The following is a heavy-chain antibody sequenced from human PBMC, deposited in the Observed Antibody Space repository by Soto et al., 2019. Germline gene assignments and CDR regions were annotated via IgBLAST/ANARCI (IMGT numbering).Heavy chain of an antibody. V-gene: IGHV3-21*06. J-gene: IGHJ4*02. Sequence: EVQLVESGGGLVKPGGSVRLSCEASGFTFTSDSMTWVRQAPGKGLEWVSSISSHGRDIFYADSVKGRFTISRDNAKDSLHLRMNSLRGEDSAVYYCARGAALAGKLDLWGQGTLVTVSS. CDR1: GFTFTSDS. CDR2: ISSHGRDI. CDR3: ARGAALAGKLDL. D-gene: IGHD6-19*01.